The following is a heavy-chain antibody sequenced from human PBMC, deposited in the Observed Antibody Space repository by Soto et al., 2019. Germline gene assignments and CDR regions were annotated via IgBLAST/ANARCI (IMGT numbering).Heavy chain of an antibody. CDR2: SIPLFGTT. Sequence: QVRLVQSGAEVKKPGSSVKVSCMASGGSFSRYSVNWVRQSSGQGLEWMGGSIPLFGTTHYAQKFQARAKFPADESTGTAYMALTSLTPDDTAVDFGASVQLWSPGYNYFGVDVWGHGATVIVSS. J-gene: IGHJ6*02. V-gene: IGHV1-69*01. D-gene: IGHD5-18*01. CDR1: GGSFSRYS. CDR3: ASVQLWSPGYNYFGVDV.